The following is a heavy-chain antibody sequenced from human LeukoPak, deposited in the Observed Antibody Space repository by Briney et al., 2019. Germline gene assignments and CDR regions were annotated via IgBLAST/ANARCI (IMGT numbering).Heavy chain of an antibody. CDR1: GGSISSSSYY. V-gene: IGHV4-39*01. CDR3: ARSIVGVTIGPHYFDY. J-gene: IGHJ4*02. CDR2: IYYSGST. D-gene: IGHD1-26*01. Sequence: PSETLSLTCTVSGGSISSSSYYWGWIRQPPGKGLEWIGSIYYSGSTYYNPSLKSRVTISVDTSQNQVSLKLGSVTAADTAVYYCARSIVGVTIGPHYFDYWGQGTLVTVSS.